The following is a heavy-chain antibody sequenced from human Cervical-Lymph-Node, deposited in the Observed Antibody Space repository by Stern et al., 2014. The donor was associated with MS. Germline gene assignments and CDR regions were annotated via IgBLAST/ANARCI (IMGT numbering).Heavy chain of an antibody. CDR1: GDTFSSYG. Sequence: QVQLVQSGAEVKKPGSSVKVSCKASGDTFSSYGISWVRQAPGPGPEWMGGIIPRFGIANYAQKFRGRVTISADGSTSTMYMKLSSLRSEDTAVYYCARTDYYGSGTYDYYYYHMDVWGQGTTVTVSS. CDR2: IIPRFGIA. J-gene: IGHJ6*02. CDR3: ARTDYYGSGTYDYYYYHMDV. D-gene: IGHD3-10*01. V-gene: IGHV1-69*01.